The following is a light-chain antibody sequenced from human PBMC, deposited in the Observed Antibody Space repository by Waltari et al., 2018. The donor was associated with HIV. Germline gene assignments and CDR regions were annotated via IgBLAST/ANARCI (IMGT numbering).Light chain of an antibody. CDR3: QQAFSFPLT. V-gene: IGKV1-12*01. J-gene: IGKJ5*01. Sequence: DIQMTQSPSSVSASVGDQVTITCRANQNIVSWLAWYQQKPGKAPKLLIYAASSLQSGVPSRFSGGGSGTDFTLTINSLQPEDFATYYCQQAFSFPLTFGQGTRLEIK. CDR2: AAS. CDR1: QNIVSW.